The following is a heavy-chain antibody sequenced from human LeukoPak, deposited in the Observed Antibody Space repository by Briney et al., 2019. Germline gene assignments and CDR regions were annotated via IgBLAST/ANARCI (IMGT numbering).Heavy chain of an antibody. CDR3: ARAVGGDGSGSL. Sequence: PSETLSLTCSVSGGSISSSYYYWGWIRQPPGKGLEWIGEINHSGSTNYNPSLKSRVTISVDTSKNQFSLKLSSVTAADTAVYYCARAVGGDGSGSLWGPGTLVTVSS. V-gene: IGHV4-39*07. CDR2: INHSGST. CDR1: GGSISSSYYY. J-gene: IGHJ4*02. D-gene: IGHD3-10*01.